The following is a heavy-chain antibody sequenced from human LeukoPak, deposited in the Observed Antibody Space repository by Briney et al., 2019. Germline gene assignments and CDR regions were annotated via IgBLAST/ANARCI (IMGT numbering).Heavy chain of an antibody. CDR2: IYYSGST. D-gene: IGHD1-14*01. V-gene: IGHV4-39*01. CDR3: ARVRVKPRLFDY. Sequence: PSETLSLTCTVSGGSISSSSYYWGWIRQPPGKGLEWIGSIYYSGSTYYNPSLKSRVTISVDTSKNQFSLKLSSVTAADTAVYYCARVRVKPRLFDYWGQGTLVTVSS. J-gene: IGHJ4*02. CDR1: GGSISSSSYY.